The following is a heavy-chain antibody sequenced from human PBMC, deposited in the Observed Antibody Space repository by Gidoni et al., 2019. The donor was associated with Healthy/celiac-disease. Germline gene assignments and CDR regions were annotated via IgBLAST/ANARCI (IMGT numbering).Heavy chain of an antibody. V-gene: IGHV1-8*01. CDR3: ATLWSRHYYYYYGMDV. D-gene: IGHD3-10*01. J-gene: IGHJ6*02. CDR2: MNPNSGNT. CDR1: GYTFTSYD. Sequence: QVQLVQSGAEVKKPGASVKVSCKASGYTFTSYDINWVRQATGQGLEWMGWMNPNSGNTGYAQKFQGRVTMTRNTSISTAYMELSSLRSEDTAVYYCATLWSRHYYYYYGMDVWGQGTTVTVSS.